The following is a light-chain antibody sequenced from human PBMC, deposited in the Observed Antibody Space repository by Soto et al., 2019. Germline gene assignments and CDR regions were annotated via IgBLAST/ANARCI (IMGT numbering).Light chain of an antibody. CDR2: EVT. CDR1: SSDVCAYKY. Sequence: QSALTQPPSASGSPGQSVTISCTGTSSDVCAYKYVSWYQQYPGKAPKLMIYEVTKRPSGVPDRFSGSKSGNTASLTVSGVQAEDEADYYCTSYVGNDIWVFGGGTKLTVL. J-gene: IGLJ3*02. CDR3: TSYVGNDIWV. V-gene: IGLV2-8*01.